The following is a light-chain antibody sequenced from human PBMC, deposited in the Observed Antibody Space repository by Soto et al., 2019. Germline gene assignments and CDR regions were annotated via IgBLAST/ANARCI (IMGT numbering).Light chain of an antibody. J-gene: IGKJ1*01. CDR2: GAS. CDR3: QQSLNPKT. V-gene: IGKV3-20*01. CDR1: ESVSSIY. Sequence: ENVLTQSPGTLSLSPGGRATLSCRASESVSSIYVAWYQQKPGQAPTLLIYGASTRATGIPDRFSGSGSGTDFTLTIDRLEPEDFAVYYCQQSLNPKTFGQGTKVDIK.